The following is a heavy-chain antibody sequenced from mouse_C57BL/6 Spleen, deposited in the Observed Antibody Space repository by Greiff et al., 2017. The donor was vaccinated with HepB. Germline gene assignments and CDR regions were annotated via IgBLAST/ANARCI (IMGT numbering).Heavy chain of an antibody. CDR3: AAYYSNFGGFAY. J-gene: IGHJ3*01. CDR1: GYTFTSYW. V-gene: IGHV1-55*01. Sequence: QVQLQQPGAELVKPGASVKMSCKASGYTFTSYWITWVKQRPGQGLEWIGDIYTGSGSTNYNEKFKSKATLTVDTSSSTAYMQLSSLTSEDSSGYYCAAYYSNFGGFAYWGQGTLVTVSA. D-gene: IGHD2-5*01. CDR2: IYTGSGST.